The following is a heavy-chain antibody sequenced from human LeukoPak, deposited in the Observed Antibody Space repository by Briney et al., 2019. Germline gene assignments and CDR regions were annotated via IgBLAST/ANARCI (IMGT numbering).Heavy chain of an antibody. CDR2: INSDGSST. CDR3: ARVGYDYVWGSYRYRFDY. V-gene: IGHV3-74*01. J-gene: IGHJ4*02. CDR1: GFTFSSYW. Sequence: PGRSLRLSCAASGFTFSSYWMHWVRQAPGKGLVWVPRINSDGSSTSYADSVKGRFTISRDNAKNTLYLQMNSLRAEDTAVYYCARVGYDYVWGSYRYRFDYWGQGTLVTVSS. D-gene: IGHD3-16*02.